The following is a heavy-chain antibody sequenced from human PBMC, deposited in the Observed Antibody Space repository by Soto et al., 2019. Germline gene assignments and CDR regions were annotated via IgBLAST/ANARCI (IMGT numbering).Heavy chain of an antibody. CDR1: GGTFSSYA. D-gene: IGHD5-18*01. J-gene: IGHJ4*02. CDR3: ARTWIQLWFFDY. CDR2: IVPIFRTT. V-gene: IGHV1-69*12. Sequence: QVQLVQSGAEVRKPGSSVKVSCKTSGGTFSSYAISWVRQAPGQGLEWMGGIVPIFRTTKYAQRFQGRVTLTADESSSTAYMELSRLTSEDTAVYYCARTWIQLWFFDYWGQGTLVTVSS.